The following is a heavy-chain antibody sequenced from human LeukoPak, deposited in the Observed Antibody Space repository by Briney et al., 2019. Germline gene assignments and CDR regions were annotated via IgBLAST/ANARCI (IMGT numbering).Heavy chain of an antibody. Sequence: GESLKISCKGSGYSFTSYWIGWVRQMPGKGLEWMGIIYPGDSDTRYSPSFQGQVTISADKSISTAYLQWSSLKASDTAMYYCARQKYNWNAEGGAFDIWGQGTMVTVSS. J-gene: IGHJ3*02. CDR1: GYSFTSYW. CDR3: ARQKYNWNAEGGAFDI. CDR2: IYPGDSDT. D-gene: IGHD1-20*01. V-gene: IGHV5-51*01.